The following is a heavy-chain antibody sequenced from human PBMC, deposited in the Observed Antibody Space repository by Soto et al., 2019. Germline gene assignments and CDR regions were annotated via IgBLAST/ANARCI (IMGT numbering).Heavy chain of an antibody. CDR1: GFTFDDYG. CDR2: INWNGGST. Sequence: PGGSLRLSCAASGFTFDDYGMSWVRQAPGKGLEWVSGINWNGGSTGYADSVKGRFTISRDNAKNSLYLQMNSLRAEDTALYHCARVRCSGGSCYPTMDYYYMDVWGKGTTVTVSS. J-gene: IGHJ6*03. D-gene: IGHD2-15*01. CDR3: ARVRCSGGSCYPTMDYYYMDV. V-gene: IGHV3-20*01.